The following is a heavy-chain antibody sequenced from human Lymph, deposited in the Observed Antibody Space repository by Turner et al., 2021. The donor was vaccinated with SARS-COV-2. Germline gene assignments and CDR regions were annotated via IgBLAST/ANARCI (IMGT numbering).Heavy chain of an antibody. D-gene: IGHD3-22*01. CDR3: ARGLLPYYYYGMDF. Sequence: QVQLVDSGGGLVEHGGSVRLSCAASGFPFSDYYMSWIRQAPGKGLEWVSYISISSTYTNYAYSVKGRFTITRDNAKNSMYVQMNSLRAEDTAVYYCARGLLPYYYYGMDFWGQGTTVTVSS. J-gene: IGHJ6*02. CDR2: ISISSTYT. CDR1: GFPFSDYY. V-gene: IGHV3-11*06.